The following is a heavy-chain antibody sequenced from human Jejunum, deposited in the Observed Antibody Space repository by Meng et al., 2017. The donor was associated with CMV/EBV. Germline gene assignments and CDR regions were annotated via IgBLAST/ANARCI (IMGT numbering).Heavy chain of an antibody. CDR2: VYYSGGT. Sequence: CTVSGGSISSYYWNWIRQPPGKGLEWIGYVYYSGGTNYNPSLKSRVNISVDTSKNQFSLKLSSVTAADTAVYYCARAYSSSCRVDYWGQGTLVTVSS. CDR1: GGSISSYY. J-gene: IGHJ4*02. D-gene: IGHD6-6*01. CDR3: ARAYSSSCRVDY. V-gene: IGHV4-59*01.